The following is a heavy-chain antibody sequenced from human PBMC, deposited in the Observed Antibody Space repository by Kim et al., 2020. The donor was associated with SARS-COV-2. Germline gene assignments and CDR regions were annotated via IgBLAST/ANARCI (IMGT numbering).Heavy chain of an antibody. D-gene: IGHD5-18*01. Sequence: SETLSLTCTVSGGSISTNYYYWGWVRQPPGTGLEWIGSMYYSGSTYYNSSLKSRVTISVDTSKNHLSLKLNSVTAADTAVYYCVRHRGYNYGRVDYWGQG. CDR2: MYYSGST. V-gene: IGHV4-39*01. CDR1: GGSISTNYYY. CDR3: VRHRGYNYGRVDY. J-gene: IGHJ4*02.